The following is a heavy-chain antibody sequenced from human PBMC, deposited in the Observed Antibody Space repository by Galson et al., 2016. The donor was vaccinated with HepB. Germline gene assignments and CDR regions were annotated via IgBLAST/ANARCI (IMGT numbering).Heavy chain of an antibody. J-gene: IGHJ4*02. V-gene: IGHV3-23*01. D-gene: IGHD1/OR15-1a*01. CDR3: AKAEKWEHDF. CDR2: ILGDGDTT. Sequence: SLRLSCAASGFTFSSYGMNWVRQAPGKGLEWVSGILGDGDTTYYADSVKGRFTISRDNSKNALFLQMYGLRAEDTAVYHCAKAEKWEHDFWGQGTLVTVSS. CDR1: GFTFSSYG.